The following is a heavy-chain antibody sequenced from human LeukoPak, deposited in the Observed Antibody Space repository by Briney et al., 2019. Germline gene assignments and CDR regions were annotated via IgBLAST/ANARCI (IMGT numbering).Heavy chain of an antibody. D-gene: IGHD6-13*01. CDR3: AKNAGIAAAPGYFDY. J-gene: IGHJ4*02. CDR1: GFSVSSNY. CDR2: IYSGGTT. Sequence: GGSLRLSCAASGFSVSSNYMNWVRQAPGKGLEWVSIIYSGGTTYYADSVKGRFTISRDNSKNTLYLQMNSLRAEDTAVYYCAKNAGIAAAPGYFDYWGQGTLVTVSS. V-gene: IGHV3-53*01.